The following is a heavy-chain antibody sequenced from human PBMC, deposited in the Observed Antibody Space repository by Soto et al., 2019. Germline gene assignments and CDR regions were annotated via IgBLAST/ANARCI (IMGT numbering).Heavy chain of an antibody. D-gene: IGHD1-1*01. CDR3: ARDKSATTLIDY. CDR2: ISYDGSDK. CDR1: GFTFSNYA. Sequence: QVQLVESGGGVVQPGRSLRLSCAASGFTFSNYAMHWFRQARGKGLEWVALISYDGSDKYYADSVKGRFTISRDSSKSMLYLEMNNLRADDTAVFYCARDKSATTLIDYWGQGTLVTVSS. V-gene: IGHV3-30-3*01. J-gene: IGHJ4*02.